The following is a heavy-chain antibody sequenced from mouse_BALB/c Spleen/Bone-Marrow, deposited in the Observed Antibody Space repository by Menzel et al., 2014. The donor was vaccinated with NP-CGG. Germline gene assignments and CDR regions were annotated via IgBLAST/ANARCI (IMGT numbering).Heavy chain of an antibody. CDR2: ISCYNGAT. V-gene: IGHV1S34*01. J-gene: IGHJ4*01. Sequence: LAKTGASVKISCKASGYSFTGYYMHWVKQSHGKSLEWIGYISCYNGATNYNQRFKGRATFTVDTSSSTAYMQFNSLASEGSAVYYCARGGTMTFYAMDYWGQGTSVTVSS. D-gene: IGHD2-4*01. CDR3: ARGGTMTFYAMDY. CDR1: GYSFTGYY.